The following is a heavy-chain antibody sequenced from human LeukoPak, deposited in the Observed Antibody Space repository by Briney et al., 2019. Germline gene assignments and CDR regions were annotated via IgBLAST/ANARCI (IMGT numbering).Heavy chain of an antibody. V-gene: IGHV3-74*01. CDR3: VRFNYIWTGNNPL. Sequence: GGSLKLSCAASGFTFGTNWMHWVRQAPGKGLMWVSGISSDSTNTRYADSVKGRFTISRDNAENTLSLQMSSLRDDDTAVYFCVRFNYIWTGNNPLWGQATLVTVSP. J-gene: IGHJ4*02. CDR2: ISSDSTNT. D-gene: IGHD3/OR15-3a*01. CDR1: GFTFGTNW.